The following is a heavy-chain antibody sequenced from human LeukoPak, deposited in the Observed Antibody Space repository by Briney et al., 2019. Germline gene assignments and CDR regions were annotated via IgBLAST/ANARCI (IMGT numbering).Heavy chain of an antibody. V-gene: IGHV3-21*01. CDR3: ARDNYYDSSGYYPLPFDY. CDR1: GFTFSSYS. D-gene: IGHD3-22*01. J-gene: IGHJ4*02. CDR2: ISSSSSYI. Sequence: GGSLRLSCAASGFTFSSYSMNWVRQAPGKGLEWVSSISSSSSYIYYADSVKGRFTISRDNAKNSLYLQMNSLRAEDTAVYYCARDNYYDSSGYYPLPFDYWGQGTLATVSS.